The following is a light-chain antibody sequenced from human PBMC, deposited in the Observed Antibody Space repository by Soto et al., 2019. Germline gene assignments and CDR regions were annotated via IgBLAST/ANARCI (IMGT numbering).Light chain of an antibody. V-gene: IGLV2-14*01. CDR3: SSYIYSRTLYV. Sequence: QSVLTQPASVSGSPGQSITISCTGTSSDVGGYNYVSWYQQHPGKAPKLMIYDVSNRPSGVSNRFSGSKSGNTASLTISGLQAEDDADYYCSSYIYSRTLYVFGTVTKVTDL. CDR1: SSDVGGYNY. CDR2: DVS. J-gene: IGLJ1*01.